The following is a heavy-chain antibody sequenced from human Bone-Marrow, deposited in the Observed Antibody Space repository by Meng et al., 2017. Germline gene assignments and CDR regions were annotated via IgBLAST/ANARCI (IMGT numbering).Heavy chain of an antibody. CDR3: ARDPSFYDSSGYYSFSDR. Sequence: SETLSLTCTVSGGSISSSNCYWDWIRQSPGKGLEWIGNIFYTGSTYFNPSLKSRVTISVDTSKNQFSLRVTSVTAADTAVYYCARDPSFYDSSGYYSFSDRWGQGTLVTVSS. J-gene: IGHJ5*02. D-gene: IGHD3-22*01. V-gene: IGHV4-39*07. CDR2: IFYTGST. CDR1: GGSISSSNCY.